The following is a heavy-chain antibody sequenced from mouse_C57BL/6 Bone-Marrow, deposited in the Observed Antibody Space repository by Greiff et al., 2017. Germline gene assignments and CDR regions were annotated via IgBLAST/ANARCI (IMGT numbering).Heavy chain of an antibody. CDR1: GFNIKDDY. V-gene: IGHV14-4*01. D-gene: IGHD1-1*01. CDR2: IDPENGDT. Sequence: DVQLVESGAELVRPGASVKLSCTASGFNIKDDYMHWVKQRPEQGLAWIGWIDPENGDTEYASKFQGKATITADPSSNTAYLQLSRLTSEDTAVYYCTIYYYDSWFAYWGQGTLVTVSA. J-gene: IGHJ3*01. CDR3: TIYYYDSWFAY.